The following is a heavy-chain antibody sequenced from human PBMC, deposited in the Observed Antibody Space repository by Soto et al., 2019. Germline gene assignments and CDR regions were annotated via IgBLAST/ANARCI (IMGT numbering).Heavy chain of an antibody. CDR1: GVTFSSYA. V-gene: IGHV1-69*12. D-gene: IGHD4-4*01. J-gene: IGHJ6*02. CDR3: ARDNDRLQLGGNYYYIMDV. Sequence: QVQLVQSGAEVKEPGSSVKVSCKASGVTFSSYAISWVRQAPGQGLEWMGGIIPLFRTPDYAQKFQGRVTITADEPTSTAYMELSSLRFDDTAVYYCARDNDRLQLGGNYYYIMDVWGQGTTITVSS. CDR2: IIPLFRTP.